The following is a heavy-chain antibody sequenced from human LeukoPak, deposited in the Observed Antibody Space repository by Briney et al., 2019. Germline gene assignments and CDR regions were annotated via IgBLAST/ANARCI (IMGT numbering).Heavy chain of an antibody. CDR1: GFTFSSYS. CDR2: ISSISGTI. CDR3: SRDHNYAFEY. J-gene: IGHJ4*02. Sequence: PGGSLSLSCAASGFTFSSYSMNWVRQAPGKELEWVSYISSISGTINYADSVKGRFTISGDNARNSLFLQMNSLRAEDTAVYYCSRDHNYAFEYWDQGTLVTVSS. D-gene: IGHD5-18*01. V-gene: IGHV3-48*04.